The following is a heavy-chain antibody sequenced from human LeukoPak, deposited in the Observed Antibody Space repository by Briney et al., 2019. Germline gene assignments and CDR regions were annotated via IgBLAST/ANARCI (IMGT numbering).Heavy chain of an antibody. D-gene: IGHD4-17*01. Sequence: HPGGSLRLSCEASGFTFCSYGLHWVRQAPGKGLEWVTFICYDGTTKHYADSVKGRFTISRDDPKKTLYLQMDSLRVEDTAVYYCAKDRFGDQGTSYYIDQWGQGTLVTVSA. CDR1: GFTFCSYG. CDR3: AKDRFGDQGTSYYIDQ. CDR2: ICYDGTTK. V-gene: IGHV3-30*02. J-gene: IGHJ4*02.